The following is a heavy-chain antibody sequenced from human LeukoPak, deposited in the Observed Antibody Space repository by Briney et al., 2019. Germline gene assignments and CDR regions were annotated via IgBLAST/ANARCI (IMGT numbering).Heavy chain of an antibody. CDR2: INQDGSEK. Sequence: GGSLRLSCAASGFIFSSYWMSWVRQAPGKGLEWVANINQDGSEKNYVDSVKGRFTISRDNAKNSLYLQMNSLRAEDTAVYYCAGHYDSSGYRVDVFDIWGQGTMVTVSS. D-gene: IGHD3-22*01. CDR1: GFIFSSYW. J-gene: IGHJ3*02. V-gene: IGHV3-7*01. CDR3: AGHYDSSGYRVDVFDI.